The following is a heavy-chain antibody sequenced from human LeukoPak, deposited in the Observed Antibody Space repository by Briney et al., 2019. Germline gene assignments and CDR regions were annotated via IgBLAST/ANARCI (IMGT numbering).Heavy chain of an antibody. J-gene: IGHJ2*01. Sequence: GRSLRLSCAASGFTFSTYGMNWVRQAPGQGLVWVSRIRSDGIATTYADSVKGRFTITRDNAKNTLYLQMNSLRAEDTAVYYCARADGSESDWYFDLWGRGTQVTVSS. CDR1: GFTFSTYG. D-gene: IGHD3-10*01. CDR2: IRSDGIAT. V-gene: IGHV3-74*01. CDR3: ARADGSESDWYFDL.